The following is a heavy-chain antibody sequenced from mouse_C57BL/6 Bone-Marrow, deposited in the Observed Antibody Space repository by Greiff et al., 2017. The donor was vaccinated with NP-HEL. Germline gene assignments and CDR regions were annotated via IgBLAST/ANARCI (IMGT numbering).Heavy chain of an antibody. D-gene: IGHD1-1*01. CDR2: ISYDGSN. CDR3: ARGYYAWFAY. Sequence: VQLQQSGPGLVKPSQSLSLTCSVTGYSITSGYYWNWIRQFPGNKLEWMGYISYDGSNNYNPSLKNRISITRDTSKNQFFLKLNSVTTEDTATYYCARGYYAWFAYWGQGTLVTVSA. CDR1: GYSITSGYY. J-gene: IGHJ3*01. V-gene: IGHV3-6*01.